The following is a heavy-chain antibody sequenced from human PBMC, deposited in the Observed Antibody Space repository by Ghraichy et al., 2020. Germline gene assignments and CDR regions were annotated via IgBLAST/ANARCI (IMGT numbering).Heavy chain of an antibody. CDR1: GFTFSDYF. D-gene: IGHD5-18*01. V-gene: IGHV3-11*06. CDR2: ISFSGSPT. J-gene: IGHJ4*02. Sequence: GGSLRLSCAASGFTFSDYFMTGIRQAPGKGLEWVSYISFSGSPTTYADAVRGRFTISRENAKSTLYLQMNSLRAEDTAVYYCARGYSYGAGRTFDIWGQGTLVTVSS. CDR3: ARGYSYGAGRTFDI.